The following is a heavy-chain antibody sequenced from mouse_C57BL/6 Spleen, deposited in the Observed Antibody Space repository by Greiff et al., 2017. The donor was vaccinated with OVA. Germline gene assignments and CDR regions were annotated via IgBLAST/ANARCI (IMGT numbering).Heavy chain of an antibody. CDR1: GYAFSSSW. Sequence: QVQLQQSGPELVKPGASVTISCKASGYAFSSSWMNWVKQRPGKGLEWIGRIYPGDGDTNYNGKFKGKATLTADKSSSTAYMQLSSQTSEDSAVYFCARGKFITTVVAPYFDYWGQGTTLTVSS. V-gene: IGHV1-82*01. D-gene: IGHD1-1*01. CDR2: IYPGDGDT. CDR3: ARGKFITTVVAPYFDY. J-gene: IGHJ2*01.